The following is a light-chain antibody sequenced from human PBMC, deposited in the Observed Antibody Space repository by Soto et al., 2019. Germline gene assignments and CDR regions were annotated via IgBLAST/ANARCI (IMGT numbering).Light chain of an antibody. V-gene: IGLV2-23*01. CDR1: SSDVGSYNL. CDR3: CSYAGSLHV. Sequence: QSALTQPASVSGSPGQSITISCTGTSSDVGSYNLVSWYQQHPGKAPKLMIYEGSKRPSGVSNRFYGSKSGNTASLTISGLQAEDEADYYCCSYAGSLHVFGTGTKLTVL. J-gene: IGLJ1*01. CDR2: EGS.